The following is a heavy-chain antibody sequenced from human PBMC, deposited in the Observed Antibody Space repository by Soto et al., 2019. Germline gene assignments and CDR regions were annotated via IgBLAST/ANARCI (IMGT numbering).Heavy chain of an antibody. J-gene: IGHJ4*02. Sequence: SETLYLTCIVSCDSMSSFYFTWIRQPAGKGLEWIGNIYYTGTTNYNPSRKSRVPMSVDTPKNQFSMMLRSVTAADTAVYYCASVGGFYGDYPNFDYWGQGTLVTVSS. V-gene: IGHV4-59*13. CDR2: IYYTGTT. CDR1: CDSMSSFY. CDR3: ASVGGFYGDYPNFDY. D-gene: IGHD4-17*01.